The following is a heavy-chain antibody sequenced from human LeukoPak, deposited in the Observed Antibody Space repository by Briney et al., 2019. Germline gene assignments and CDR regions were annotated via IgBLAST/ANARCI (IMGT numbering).Heavy chain of an antibody. Sequence: GGSLRLSCAASGFTFSDYYMSWIRQAPGKGLEWVSYISSSSSTIYYADSVKGRFTISRDNAKNSLYLQMNSLRDEDTAVYYCARDGFLEWLLFDFDYWGQGTLVTVSS. V-gene: IGHV3-11*04. J-gene: IGHJ4*02. CDR1: GFTFSDYY. D-gene: IGHD3-3*01. CDR2: ISSSSSTI. CDR3: ARDGFLEWLLFDFDY.